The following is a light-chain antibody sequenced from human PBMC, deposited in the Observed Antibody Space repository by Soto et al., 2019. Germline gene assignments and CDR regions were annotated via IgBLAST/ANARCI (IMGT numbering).Light chain of an antibody. Sequence: EIVLTQSPATLSLSPGERATLSCRASQSVSINLAWYQQKPGQAPRLLIYGASARAAGIPDRFSGSGSGTEFTLTISSLQSEDFAVYYCQHYNNWPFAVGQGTKVDIK. CDR2: GAS. V-gene: IGKV3-15*01. CDR3: QHYNNWPFA. J-gene: IGKJ2*01. CDR1: QSVSIN.